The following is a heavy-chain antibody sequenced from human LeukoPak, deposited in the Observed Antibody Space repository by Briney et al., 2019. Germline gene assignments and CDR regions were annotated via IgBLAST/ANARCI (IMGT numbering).Heavy chain of an antibody. Sequence: GGSLRLSCAASGFTFSRYSMNWVRQAPGKGLEWVSVISSSGGNTYYADSVKGRFTISRDNTNNSLYLQMISLRAEDTAVYYCARDVQQGLVVRNGVFGYWGQGTLVTVSS. CDR3: ARDVQQGLVVRNGVFGY. D-gene: IGHD6-19*01. CDR2: ISSSGGNT. CDR1: GFTFSRYS. V-gene: IGHV3-21*04. J-gene: IGHJ4*02.